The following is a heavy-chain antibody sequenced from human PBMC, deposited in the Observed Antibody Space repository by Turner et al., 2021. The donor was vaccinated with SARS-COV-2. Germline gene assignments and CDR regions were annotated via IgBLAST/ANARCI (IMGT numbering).Heavy chain of an antibody. V-gene: IGHV4-34*01. Sequence: QVQLQQWGAGLLKTSETLSLTCDVHGGSFSGFYWTWIRQSPGKGLEWIGEINDSGSNTYNPSLKSRLTISVDTSKNQFSLKLTSVTAADTAVYYCARAKGPSLYRSYYNPTFFDPWGQGILVTVSS. CDR3: ARAKGPSLYRSYYNPTFFDP. CDR1: GGSFSGFY. CDR2: INDSGSN. D-gene: IGHD1-26*01. J-gene: IGHJ5*02.